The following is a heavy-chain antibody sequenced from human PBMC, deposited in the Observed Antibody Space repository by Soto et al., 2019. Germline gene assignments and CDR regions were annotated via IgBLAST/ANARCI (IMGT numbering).Heavy chain of an antibody. CDR2: IYYSGST. V-gene: IGHV4-39*01. CDR3: ARRYSSSFDY. Sequence: SETLSLTCTVSGGSISSSSYYWGWIRQPPGKGLEWIGSIYYSGSTYYNPSLKSRVTISVDTSKNQFSLKLSSVTAADTAVYYCARRYSSSFDYWGQGTLVTVSS. CDR1: GGSISSSSYY. D-gene: IGHD6-6*01. J-gene: IGHJ4*02.